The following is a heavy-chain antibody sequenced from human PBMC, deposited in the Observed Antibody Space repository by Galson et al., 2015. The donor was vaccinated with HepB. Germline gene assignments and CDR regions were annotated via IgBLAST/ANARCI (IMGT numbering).Heavy chain of an antibody. J-gene: IGHJ6*02. CDR2: INPDGSEK. CDR3: ARRISLVRGIITKPDYYYGMDV. V-gene: IGHV3-7*03. D-gene: IGHD3-10*01. CDR1: ELTFSSYW. Sequence: LRLSCAASELTFSSYWMNWVRQAPGKGLEWVANINPDGSEKYYVASLKGRFTISRDNAKNSLYLQMDSLRAEDTAVYYCARRISLVRGIITKPDYYYGMDVWGQGTTVTVAS.